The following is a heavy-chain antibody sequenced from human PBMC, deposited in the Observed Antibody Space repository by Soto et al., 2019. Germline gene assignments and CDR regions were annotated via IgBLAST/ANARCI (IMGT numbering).Heavy chain of an antibody. CDR2: IKPNNGGT. Sequence: ASVKVSCKASGYTFADFAIYWVRQAPGQGLEWVGWIKPNNGGTNLAQKFLGRVSMTRDTSITTAYVELRSLRSDDTAVYYCATWFGEFNWFDPWGQGTLVTVSS. V-gene: IGHV1-2*02. CDR1: GYTFADFA. J-gene: IGHJ5*02. CDR3: ATWFGEFNWFDP. D-gene: IGHD3-10*01.